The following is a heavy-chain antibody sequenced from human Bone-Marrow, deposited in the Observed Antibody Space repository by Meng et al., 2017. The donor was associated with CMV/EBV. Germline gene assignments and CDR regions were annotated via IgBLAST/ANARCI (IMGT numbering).Heavy chain of an antibody. Sequence: GESLKISCAASGFTFSDYYMSWIRQAPGKGLEWVSYISSSGSTIYYADSVKGRFTISRDNAKNSLYLQMNSLRAEDTAVYYCARDEGATITTFAYWGQGTRVTGSS. J-gene: IGHJ4*02. CDR3: ARDEGATITTFAY. V-gene: IGHV3-11*04. D-gene: IGHD5-24*01. CDR2: ISSSGSTI. CDR1: GFTFSDYY.